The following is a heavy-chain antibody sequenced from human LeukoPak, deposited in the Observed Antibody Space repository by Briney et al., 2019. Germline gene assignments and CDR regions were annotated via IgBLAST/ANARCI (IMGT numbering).Heavy chain of an antibody. CDR3: ARDHSTSYRPYNWFDP. Sequence: ASVKVSCKTSGYTFTSYGISWVRQAPGQGLEWMGWIRPHNGNTNYAQKLQGRVTMTTDTSTNTAYMELRSLTSDDTAVYYCARDHSTSYRPYNWFDPWGQGTPVTVSS. CDR2: IRPHNGNT. J-gene: IGHJ5*02. CDR1: GYTFTSYG. V-gene: IGHV1-18*01. D-gene: IGHD1-26*01.